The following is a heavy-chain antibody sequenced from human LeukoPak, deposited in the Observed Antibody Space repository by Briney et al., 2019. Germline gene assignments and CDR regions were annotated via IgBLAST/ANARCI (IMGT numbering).Heavy chain of an antibody. CDR3: ARDADS. J-gene: IGHJ4*02. Sequence: PGGSLRLSCVASGFTVSSNYMSCVRQAPGKGLEWVSPIYSSDGAYYADSVKGRFTISRDNSKNTLYLQMNSLRAEDTAVYYCARDADSWGQGTLVTVSS. CDR1: GFTVSSNY. V-gene: IGHV3-66*01. CDR2: IYSSDGA.